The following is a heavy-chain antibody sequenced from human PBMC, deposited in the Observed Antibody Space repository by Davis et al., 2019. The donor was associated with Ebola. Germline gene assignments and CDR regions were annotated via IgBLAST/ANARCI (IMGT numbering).Heavy chain of an antibody. V-gene: IGHV3-23*01. Sequence: GESLKISCTDSVITFSSYAMTWVRQAPGKGLEWVSAISGSGGSTYYADSVKGRFTISRDNSKKTLHLQMNSLRAEDTAVYYCAKSGLSFGVVKYHYGMDVWGKGTTVTVSS. CDR2: ISGSGGST. CDR3: AKSGLSFGVVKYHYGMDV. CDR1: VITFSSYA. D-gene: IGHD3-3*01. J-gene: IGHJ6*04.